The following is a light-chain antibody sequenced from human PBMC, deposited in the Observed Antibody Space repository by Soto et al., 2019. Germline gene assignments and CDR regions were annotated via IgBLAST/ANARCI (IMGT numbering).Light chain of an antibody. V-gene: IGKV1-39*01. J-gene: IGKJ2*01. CDR1: QYINNY. Sequence: DIQMTQSPSSLSTSVGDRVTITCRASQYINNYLNWYQQKPGKAPTLLIFAAYNLQSGVPSRFSGSGSGTDFTLTISSLQPEDFATYYFQQSYSTPPYTFGQGTKLDMK. CDR2: AAY. CDR3: QQSYSTPPYT.